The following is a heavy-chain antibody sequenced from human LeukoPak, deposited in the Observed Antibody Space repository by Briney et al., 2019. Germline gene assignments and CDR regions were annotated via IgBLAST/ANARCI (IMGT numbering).Heavy chain of an antibody. V-gene: IGHV4-34*01. D-gene: IGHD3-3*01. CDR2: INHSGST. CDR3: AREPGGFWSGYPHYFDY. J-gene: IGHJ4*02. CDR1: GGSFSGYY. Sequence: SETLSLTCAVYGGSFSGYYWSWIRQPPGKGLEWIGEINHSGSTNYNPSLKSRVTISVDTSKNQFSLKLSSVTAADTAVYYCAREPGGFWSGYPHYFDYWGQGTLVTFSS.